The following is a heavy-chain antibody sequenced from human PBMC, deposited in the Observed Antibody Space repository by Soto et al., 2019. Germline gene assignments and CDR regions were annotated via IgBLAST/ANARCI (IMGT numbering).Heavy chain of an antibody. CDR3: AKDTYYYDRSGYYTYDY. CDR2: ISYDGSNK. V-gene: IGHV3-30*18. J-gene: IGHJ4*02. CDR1: GFTFSSYG. Sequence: GSLRLSCAASGFTFSSYGVHWVRQAPGKRLEWVAVISYDGSNKHYADSVKGRFTISRDNSKNTLDLQMNSLRAEDTAVYYCAKDTYYYDRSGYYTYDYWGQGIQVTVSS. D-gene: IGHD3-22*01.